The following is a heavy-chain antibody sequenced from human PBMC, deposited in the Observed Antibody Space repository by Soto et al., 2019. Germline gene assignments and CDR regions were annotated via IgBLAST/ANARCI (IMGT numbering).Heavy chain of an antibody. D-gene: IGHD6-13*01. CDR3: AKESPLDSSSWLAPFDY. Sequence: EVQLLESGGGLVQPGGSLRLSCAASGFTFSSYAMSWVRQAPGKGLEWVSAISGSGGSTYYADSVKGRFTISRDNSKNTLYLPMNSLSAEDTAVYYCAKESPLDSSSWLAPFDYWGQGTLVTVSS. CDR1: GFTFSSYA. V-gene: IGHV3-23*01. J-gene: IGHJ4*02. CDR2: ISGSGGST.